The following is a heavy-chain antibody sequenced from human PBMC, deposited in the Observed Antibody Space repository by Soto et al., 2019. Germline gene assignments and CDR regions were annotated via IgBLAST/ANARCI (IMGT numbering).Heavy chain of an antibody. J-gene: IGHJ6*02. Sequence: EVQLVESGGGLVKPGGSLRLSCAASGFTFSSYSMNWVRQAPGKGLEWVSSISSSSSYIYYADSVKGRFTISRDNAKNSLYLQMNSLRAEDTAVYYCARVSVERLRFLEWHYPGYYYGMDVWGQGTTVTVSS. CDR2: ISSSSSYI. V-gene: IGHV3-21*01. D-gene: IGHD3-3*01. CDR3: ARVSVERLRFLEWHYPGYYYGMDV. CDR1: GFTFSSYS.